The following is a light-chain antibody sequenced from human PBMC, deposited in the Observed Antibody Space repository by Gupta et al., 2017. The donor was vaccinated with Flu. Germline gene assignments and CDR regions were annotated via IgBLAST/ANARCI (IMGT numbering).Light chain of an antibody. CDR1: QSVSSN. CDR3: QQYNDWPGT. J-gene: IGKJ1*01. Sequence: EIVMTQSPATLSVSPGERATLSCRASQSVSSNVAWYQQKPDQAPRLLIYGASTRATGIPGRFSGSGSGTEFTLTISSLQSEDFAVYYCQQYNDWPGTFGQGTKVEIK. CDR2: GAS. V-gene: IGKV3-15*01.